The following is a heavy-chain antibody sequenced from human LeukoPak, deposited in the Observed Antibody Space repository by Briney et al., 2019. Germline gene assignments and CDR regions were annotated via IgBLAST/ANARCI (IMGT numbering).Heavy chain of an antibody. CDR3: ATKLYCSSTSCYGLWHYGMDV. D-gene: IGHD2-2*01. CDR1: GGTFSSYA. CDR2: IIPIFGTA. Sequence: GASVNVSCKASGGTFSSYAISWVRQAPGQGLEWMGGIIPIFGTANYAQKFQGRVTITADESTSTAYMELSSLRSEDTAVYYCATKLYCSSTSCYGLWHYGMDVWGQGTTVTVSS. J-gene: IGHJ6*02. V-gene: IGHV1-69*13.